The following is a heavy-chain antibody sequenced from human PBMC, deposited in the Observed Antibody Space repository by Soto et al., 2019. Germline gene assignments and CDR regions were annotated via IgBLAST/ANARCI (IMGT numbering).Heavy chain of an antibody. CDR1: GGSISSSSYY. D-gene: IGHD3-3*01. Sequence: SETLSLTCTVSGGSISSSSYYWGWIRQPPGKGLEWIGSIYYSGSTYYNPSLKSRVTISVDTSKNQFSLKLSSVTAADTAVYYCARQWYYDFWSGSYYYGMDVWGQGTTVT. V-gene: IGHV4-39*01. CDR2: IYYSGST. J-gene: IGHJ6*02. CDR3: ARQWYYDFWSGSYYYGMDV.